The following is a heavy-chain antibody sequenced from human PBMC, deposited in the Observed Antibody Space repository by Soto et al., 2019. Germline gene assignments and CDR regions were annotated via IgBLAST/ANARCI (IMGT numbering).Heavy chain of an antibody. CDR1: GGSISSGGYY. Sequence: PSETLSLTCTVSGGSISSGGYYWSWIRQHPGKGLDWIGYIYYSETTNYNPSLESRVTVSVDTSKNQFSLKLRSVTAADTAVYYCARVATIANWFDPWGQGTLVTVSS. CDR3: ARVATIANWFDP. V-gene: IGHV4-61*08. D-gene: IGHD5-12*01. CDR2: IYYSETT. J-gene: IGHJ5*02.